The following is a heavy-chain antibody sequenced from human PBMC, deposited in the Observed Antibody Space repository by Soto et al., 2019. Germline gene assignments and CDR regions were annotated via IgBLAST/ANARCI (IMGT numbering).Heavy chain of an antibody. CDR3: AREGRSAAPQAGFDL. Sequence: KTSETLSLTCTVSGNSISTGAYYWSWLRQHPVKGLEWIGHIFYSGNTHYSPSLESRVTISVDTSKNQFSIKPTSVTVADTAVYYCAREGRSAAPQAGFDLWGQGTLVTVSS. CDR2: IFYSGNT. D-gene: IGHD3-10*01. CDR1: GNSISTGAYY. V-gene: IGHV4-31*03. J-gene: IGHJ4*02.